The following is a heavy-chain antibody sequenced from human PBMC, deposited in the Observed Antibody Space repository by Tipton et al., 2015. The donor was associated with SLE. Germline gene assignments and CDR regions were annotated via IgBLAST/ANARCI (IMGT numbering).Heavy chain of an antibody. D-gene: IGHD6-25*01. V-gene: IGHV3-74*01. CDR1: GFTFSSYW. CDR3: IRERIAEATFDD. J-gene: IGHJ4*02. Sequence: SLRLSCAASGFTFSSYWMHWVRQAPGRGLVWVSRINSDGSKIDYADSVKGRFTISRDNAKNAMYLHMYSLRAEDTAIYYCIRERIAEATFDDWGQGTLVTVSS. CDR2: INSDGSKI.